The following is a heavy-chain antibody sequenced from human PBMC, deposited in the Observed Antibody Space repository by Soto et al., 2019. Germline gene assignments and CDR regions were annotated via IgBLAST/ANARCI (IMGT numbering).Heavy chain of an antibody. J-gene: IGHJ5*02. CDR1: GGSISSGGYY. Sequence: VQLQESGPGLVKPSQTLSLTCTVSGGSISSGGYYWSWIRQHPGKGLEWIGYIYYSGSTYYNPSLKSRVTISVDTSKNQFSLKLSSVTAADTAEYYCARDWDYGSGSYYVGSVGFDPWGQGTLVTVSS. CDR2: IYYSGST. CDR3: ARDWDYGSGSYYVGSVGFDP. V-gene: IGHV4-31*03. D-gene: IGHD3-10*01.